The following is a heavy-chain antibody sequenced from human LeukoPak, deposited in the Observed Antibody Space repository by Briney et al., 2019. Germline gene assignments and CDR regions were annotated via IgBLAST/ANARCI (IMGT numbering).Heavy chain of an antibody. D-gene: IGHD3-22*01. CDR1: GFTFSRLA. Sequence: PAGSLRLSCAASGFTFSRLAMTWVRQAPGKGLEWVSTISAGGPYYADAVRGRFTISRDNSRNTLSLQMDSLRAEDTAVYYCANGGTYSSGPRGEGALVTLSS. J-gene: IGHJ4*02. CDR3: ANGGTYSSGP. CDR2: ISAGGP. V-gene: IGHV3-23*01.